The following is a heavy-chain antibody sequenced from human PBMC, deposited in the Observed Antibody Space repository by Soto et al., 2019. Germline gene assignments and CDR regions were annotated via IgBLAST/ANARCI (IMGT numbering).Heavy chain of an antibody. J-gene: IGHJ4*01. Sequence: SLKPSCTASGSFLSTSAIIWVRPAPGQRHEWMGGIIPFYGTGNYDTDLHDRVTITADKATSTAYMVVSSLVSDDTAIYYCSTGLCSGPIAYYVDYWGQGTLVTVSS. D-gene: IGHD2-15*01. CDR3: STGLCSGPIAYYVDY. CDR2: IIPFYGTG. CDR1: GSFLSTSA. V-gene: IGHV1-69*06.